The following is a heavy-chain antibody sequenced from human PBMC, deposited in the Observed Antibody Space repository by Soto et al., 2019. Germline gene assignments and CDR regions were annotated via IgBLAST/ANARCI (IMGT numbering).Heavy chain of an antibody. D-gene: IGHD1-26*01. J-gene: IGHJ4*02. CDR3: ARGRSPYSTLGYFDY. CDR1: GGTFSIYA. V-gene: IGHV1-69*13. CDR2: IIPIFGTA. Sequence: SVKVSCKASGGTFSIYAISWVLQAPGQGLEWMGGIIPIFGTANYAQKFQGRVTITADESTSTAYMELSSLRSEDTAVYYCARGRSPYSTLGYFDYWGQGTLVTVSS.